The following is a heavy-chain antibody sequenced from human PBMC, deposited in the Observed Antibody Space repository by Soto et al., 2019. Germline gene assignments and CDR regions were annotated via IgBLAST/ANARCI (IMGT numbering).Heavy chain of an antibody. CDR3: ATWHEREHAYDV. D-gene: IGHD1-1*01. J-gene: IGHJ3*01. V-gene: IGHV3-53*01. Sequence: GGSLRLSCAAFGLTISGKKYVAWVRQAPGKGLEWVSGLYDVDGSFYADSVRGRFTTSSDSSKTTVYLQMNDLRPDDTAVYYCATWHEREHAYDVWGQGTTVTVSS. CDR1: GLTISGKKY. CDR2: LYDVDGS.